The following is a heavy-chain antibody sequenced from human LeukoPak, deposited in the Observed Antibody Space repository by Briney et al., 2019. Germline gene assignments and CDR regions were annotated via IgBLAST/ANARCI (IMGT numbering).Heavy chain of an antibody. J-gene: IGHJ6*03. CDR3: AKEQIIVADTGLDYHYYSMDV. V-gene: IGHV3-33*06. D-gene: IGHD2-21*01. CDR2: IWSDGSNK. Sequence: PGRSLRLSCAASGLAFSSYGMHWVRQAPGKGLEWVAVIWSDGSNKYYADSVKGRFTISRDNSKNTLYLQMNSLRAEDTAVYYCAKEQIIVADTGLDYHYYSMDVWGKGTTVTVSS. CDR1: GLAFSSYG.